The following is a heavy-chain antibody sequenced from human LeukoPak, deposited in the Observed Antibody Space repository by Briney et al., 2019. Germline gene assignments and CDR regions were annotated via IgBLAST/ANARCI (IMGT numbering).Heavy chain of an antibody. CDR1: GGSFSGYY. V-gene: IGHV4-34*01. CDR2: IKHGGST. D-gene: IGHD2-21*02. Sequence: SETLSLTCAVYGGSFSGYYWSWIRQPPGKGLEWIGEIKHGGSTNYNPSLKSRVTISVDTSKNQFSLKLSSVTAADTAVYYCARAYCGGDCRLHTYYFDYWGQGTLVTVSS. CDR3: ARAYCGGDCRLHTYYFDY. J-gene: IGHJ4*02.